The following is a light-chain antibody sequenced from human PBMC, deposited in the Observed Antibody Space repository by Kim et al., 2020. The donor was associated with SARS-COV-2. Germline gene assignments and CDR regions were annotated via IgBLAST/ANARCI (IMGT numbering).Light chain of an antibody. Sequence: VSPGERATLSCRARQSVTSNLAWYQQKPGQAPRLLIYGASIRATGIPDRFSGSGSGTEFTLTISSLQSEDFALYYCQQYNRWPPYIFGQGTKLEI. J-gene: IGKJ2*01. V-gene: IGKV3-15*01. CDR2: GAS. CDR1: QSVTSN. CDR3: QQYNRWPPYI.